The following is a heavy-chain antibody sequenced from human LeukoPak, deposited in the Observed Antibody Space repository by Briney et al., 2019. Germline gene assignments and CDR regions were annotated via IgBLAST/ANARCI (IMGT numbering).Heavy chain of an antibody. CDR1: GGSFSGYY. V-gene: IGHV4-34*01. Sequence: SETLSLTCAVYGGSFSGYYWSWIRQPPGKGLEWIGEINHSGSTNYNPSLKSRVIISVDTSKNQFSLKLSSVTAADTAVYYCARARYSNYFDYWGQGTLVTVSS. CDR2: INHSGST. CDR3: ARARYSNYFDY. J-gene: IGHJ4*02. D-gene: IGHD4-11*01.